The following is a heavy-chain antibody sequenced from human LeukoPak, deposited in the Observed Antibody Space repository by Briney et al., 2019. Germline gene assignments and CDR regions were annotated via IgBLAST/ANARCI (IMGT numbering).Heavy chain of an antibody. V-gene: IGHV3-21*06. D-gene: IGHD6-6*01. CDR2: IDTSGNI. CDR3: ARMAQGLISTRPGDFVY. J-gene: IGHJ4*02. Sequence: GGPLRLSCGRWGFTLSSHSMNCPPQTREKGRECGSCIDTSGNIKYADSVKGRFTISRDNAKDSLYLQMNSLSAEDTGVYFCARMAQGLISTRPGDFVYWGQGAQVTVSS. CDR1: GFTLSSHS.